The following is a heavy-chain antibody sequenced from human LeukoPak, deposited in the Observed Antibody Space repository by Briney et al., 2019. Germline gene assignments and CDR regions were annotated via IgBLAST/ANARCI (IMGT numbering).Heavy chain of an antibody. CDR2: IYYSGST. CDR3: ARHRGPIAADGWFDP. V-gene: IGHV4-39*01. J-gene: IGHJ5*02. CDR1: GGSISSSSYY. Sequence: SETLSLTCTVSGGSISSSSYYWGWIRQPPGKGLEGIGSIYYSGSTYYNPSLKSRVTISVDTSKNQFSLNRSSVTAADTDVYYCARHRGPIAADGWFDPWGQGTLVTVSS. D-gene: IGHD6-13*01.